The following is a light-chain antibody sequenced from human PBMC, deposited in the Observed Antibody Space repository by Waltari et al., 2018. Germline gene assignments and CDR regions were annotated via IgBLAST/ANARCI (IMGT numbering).Light chain of an antibody. Sequence: HSALTQPASVAGSPGQSITISCTGASSDVGASNLVSWYQQHPGKAPKLIIYEVKKRPSGVSSRFSGSKSGNTASLTISGLQAGDEADYYCCSYARSTFVLFGGGTELTVL. V-gene: IGLV2-23*02. CDR1: SSDVGASNL. J-gene: IGLJ2*01. CDR3: CSYARSTFVL. CDR2: EVK.